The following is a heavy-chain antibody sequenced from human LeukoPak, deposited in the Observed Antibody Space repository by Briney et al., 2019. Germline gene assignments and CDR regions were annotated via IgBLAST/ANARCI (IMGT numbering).Heavy chain of an antibody. CDR2: IGDTGRAK. V-gene: IGHV3-30*02. Sequence: GGSLRLSCVAFGFSLSSHAMHWVRQAPGKGLEWVAVIGDTGRAKYYADSVKGRFTTSRDNSKNTLYLEMNSLRDEDTALYYCAREATWGNWYFDLWGRGTLVTVSS. D-gene: IGHD7-27*01. J-gene: IGHJ2*01. CDR3: AREATWGNWYFDL. CDR1: GFSLSSHA.